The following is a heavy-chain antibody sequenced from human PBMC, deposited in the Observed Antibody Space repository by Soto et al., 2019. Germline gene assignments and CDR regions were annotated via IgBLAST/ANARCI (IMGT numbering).Heavy chain of an antibody. J-gene: IGHJ4*02. Sequence: GGSLILSCAASGFTFSSCAMSWVRQAPGKGLEWVSAISGSGGSTYYADSVKGRFTISRDNSKNTLYLQMNSLRAEDTAVYYCAKVHPRSRLGGFDYWGQGTMVPVYS. CDR1: GFTFSSCA. V-gene: IGHV3-23*01. CDR3: AKVHPRSRLGGFDY. D-gene: IGHD6-6*01. CDR2: ISGSGGST.